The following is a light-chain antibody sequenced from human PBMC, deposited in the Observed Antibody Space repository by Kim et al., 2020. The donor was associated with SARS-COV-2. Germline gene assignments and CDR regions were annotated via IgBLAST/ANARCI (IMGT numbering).Light chain of an antibody. CDR3: LLFFSGIRV. V-gene: IGLV7-46*01. J-gene: IGLJ3*02. Sequence: QAVVTQEPSLTVSPGETVTLTCASSTGAVTPTHYPYWFQKKPGEVPRTLIFDTGSRHSWTPARFSGSLSGDKAVLTLAGAQPEDEGDYYCLLFFSGIRVFGGGTQLTVL. CDR2: DTG. CDR1: TGAVTPTHY.